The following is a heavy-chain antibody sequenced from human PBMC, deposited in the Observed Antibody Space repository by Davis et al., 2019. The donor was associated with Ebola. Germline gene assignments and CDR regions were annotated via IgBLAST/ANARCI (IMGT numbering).Heavy chain of an antibody. CDR2: IRSSDTTI. CDR1: GFTFSSYW. CDR3: ARDKRSSWYGGMDV. Sequence: GESLKISCAASGFTFSSYWMSWARQAPGKGLEWVSSIRSSDTTIYYSDPVKGRFTVSRDNAKNSLYLQMNSLRAEDTAVYYCARDKRSSWYGGMDVWGQGTTVTVSS. D-gene: IGHD6-19*01. J-gene: IGHJ6*02. V-gene: IGHV3-48*04.